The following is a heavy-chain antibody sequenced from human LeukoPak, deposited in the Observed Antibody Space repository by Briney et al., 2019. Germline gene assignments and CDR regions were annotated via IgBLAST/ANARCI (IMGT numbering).Heavy chain of an antibody. CDR3: ASGRTGDFISGDYYYGMDV. Sequence: PGRSLRLSCAASGFTFSSYGMHWVRQAPGKGLEWVAVIWYDGSNKYYADSVKGRFTISRDNSKNTLYLQMNSLRAEDTAVYYCASGRTGDFISGDYYYGMDVWGQGTTVTVSS. CDR2: IWYDGSNK. J-gene: IGHJ6*02. V-gene: IGHV3-33*01. CDR1: GFTFSSYG. D-gene: IGHD7-27*01.